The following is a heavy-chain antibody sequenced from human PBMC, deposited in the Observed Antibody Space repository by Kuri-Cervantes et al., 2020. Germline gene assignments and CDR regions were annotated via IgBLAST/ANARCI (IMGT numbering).Heavy chain of an antibody. CDR1: GYTFTSYG. CDR3: ARDLGTQGFNDY. CDR2: ISAYNGNT. Sequence: ASVKVSCKASGYTFTSYGISWVRQAPGQGLEWMGWISAYNGNTNYAQKLQGRVTMTTDTSTSTAYMEVRSLTYEDTAVYYCARDLGTQGFNDYWGQGTLVTVSS. J-gene: IGHJ4*02. V-gene: IGHV1-18*01. D-gene: IGHD3-16*01.